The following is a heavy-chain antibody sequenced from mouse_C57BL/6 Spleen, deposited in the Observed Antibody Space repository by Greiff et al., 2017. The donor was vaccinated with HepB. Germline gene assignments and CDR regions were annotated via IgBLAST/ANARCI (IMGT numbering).Heavy chain of an antibody. CDR1: GFTFSDYY. Sequence: VQLKESEGGLVQPGSSMKLSCTASGFTFSDYYMAWVRQVPEKGLEWVANINYDGSSTYYLDSLKSRFIISRDNAKNILYLQMSSLKSEDTATYYCAREGYEDYAMDYWGQGTSVTVSS. J-gene: IGHJ4*01. V-gene: IGHV5-16*01. CDR3: AREGYEDYAMDY. CDR2: INYDGSST. D-gene: IGHD2-2*01.